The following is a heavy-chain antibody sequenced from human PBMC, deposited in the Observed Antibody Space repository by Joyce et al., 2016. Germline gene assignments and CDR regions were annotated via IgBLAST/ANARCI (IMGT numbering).Heavy chain of an antibody. Sequence: QVTLRESGPALVKPTQTLTLTCTFSGFSLTTTGMTVSWLRQPPGKALEWLALIAWHDDKYYITSLKTRLTSSKDTSKNQVVLVMTNMDPVDTATYYCARILSPHNAYYDGMDVWGQGTTVTVSS. CDR2: IAWHDDK. V-gene: IGHV2-70*01. CDR3: ARILSPHNAYYDGMDV. J-gene: IGHJ6*02. CDR1: GFSLTTTGMT. D-gene: IGHD1-1*01.